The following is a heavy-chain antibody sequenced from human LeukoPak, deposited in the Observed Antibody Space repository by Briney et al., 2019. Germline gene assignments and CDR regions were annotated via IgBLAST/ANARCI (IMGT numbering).Heavy chain of an antibody. D-gene: IGHD3-10*01. J-gene: IGHJ4*02. V-gene: IGHV3-53*01. CDR3: ASILRSSSGYYFDY. CDR2: IYSGGRT. Sequence: GGSLRLSCAASGFTVSSNYMNWVRQAPGKGLEWVSVIYSGGRTYYADSVKGRFTISRDNSKNTLYLQMNSLRAEDTAVYYCASILRSSSGYYFDYWGQGTLVTVSS. CDR1: GFTVSSNY.